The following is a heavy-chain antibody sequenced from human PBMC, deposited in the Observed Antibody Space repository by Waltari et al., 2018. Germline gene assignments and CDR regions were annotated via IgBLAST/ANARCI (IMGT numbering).Heavy chain of an antibody. J-gene: IGHJ5*02. Sequence: EEHLVESGGGLVQPGGSLRLSCAASGFIFRNSEMNWIRQAPGKGLEWVSYIRSSGSTSYDADSAKGRFTISRDNAKNSLYLQMNSLRAEDTAVYYCARRDDYGDDPFWTWGQGTLVTVSS. CDR3: ARRDDYGDDPFWT. V-gene: IGHV3-48*03. CDR2: IRSSGSTS. D-gene: IGHD4-17*01. CDR1: GFIFRNSE.